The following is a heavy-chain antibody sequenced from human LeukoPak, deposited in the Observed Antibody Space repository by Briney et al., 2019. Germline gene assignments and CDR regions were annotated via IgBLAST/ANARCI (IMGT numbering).Heavy chain of an antibody. J-gene: IGHJ4*02. V-gene: IGHV3-33*01. Sequence: GGSLRLSCAASGFTFSSYGMHWVRQAPGEGLEEVVVIWYDGSIPYYADSVKGRFTISRDNSKNTLYLQMSSLRAGDTAVYYCAREGMSCSSTTCFFDYWGQGTLVTVSS. D-gene: IGHD2-2*01. CDR1: GFTFSSYG. CDR3: AREGMSCSSTTCFFDY. CDR2: IWYDGSIP.